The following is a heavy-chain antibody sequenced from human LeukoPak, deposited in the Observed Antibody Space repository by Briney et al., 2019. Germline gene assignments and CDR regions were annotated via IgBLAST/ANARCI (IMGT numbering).Heavy chain of an antibody. CDR2: ISAYNGNT. D-gene: IGHD4-17*01. Sequence: ASVKVSCKASSYTFTSYGISWVRQAPGQGLEWMGWISAYNGNTNYAQKLQGRVTMTTDTSTSTAYMELRSLRSDDTAVYYCARKIYYGDHLVNFFDYWGQGTLVTVSS. CDR1: SYTFTSYG. V-gene: IGHV1-18*01. J-gene: IGHJ4*02. CDR3: ARKIYYGDHLVNFFDY.